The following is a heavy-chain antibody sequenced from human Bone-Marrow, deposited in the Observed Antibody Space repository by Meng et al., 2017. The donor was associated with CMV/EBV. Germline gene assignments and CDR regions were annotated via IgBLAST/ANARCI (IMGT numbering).Heavy chain of an antibody. J-gene: IGHJ4*02. CDR1: GGSISSYY. CDR3: ARVGDGDFWSGFEDYFDY. V-gene: IGHV4-59*01. CDR2: IYYSGST. Sequence: GSLRLSCTVSGGSISSYYWSWIRQPPGKGLEWIGYIYYSGSTNYNPSLKSRVTISVDTSKNQFSLKLSSVTAADTAVYYCARVGDGDFWSGFEDYFDYWGQGTLVTVSS. D-gene: IGHD3-3*01.